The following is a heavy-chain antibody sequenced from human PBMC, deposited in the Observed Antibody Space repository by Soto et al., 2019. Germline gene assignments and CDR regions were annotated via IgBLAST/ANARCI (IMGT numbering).Heavy chain of an antibody. CDR1: GFTFSSYA. J-gene: IGHJ4*02. D-gene: IGHD2-21*02. Sequence: GGSLRLSCAASGFTFSSYAMSWVRQAPGKGLESVSAISGSGGSTYYADSVKGRFTISRDNSKNTLYLQMNSLRAEDTAVYYCAPGTRGGNSFDYWGQGTLVTVSS. CDR2: ISGSGGST. CDR3: APGTRGGNSFDY. V-gene: IGHV3-23*01.